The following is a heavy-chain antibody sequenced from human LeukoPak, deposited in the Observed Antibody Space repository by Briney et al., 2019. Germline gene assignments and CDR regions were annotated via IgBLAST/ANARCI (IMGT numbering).Heavy chain of an antibody. J-gene: IGHJ6*04. D-gene: IGHD2/OR15-2a*01. CDR3: ARCKPPYYGMDV. Sequence: GGSLRLSCAASGFTFSSYSMNWVRQAPGKGLEWVSSISSSSSYIYYADSVKGRFTISRDNAKNSLYLQMNSLRAEDTAVYYCARCKPPYYGMDVWGNGTTVTVSS. V-gene: IGHV3-21*01. CDR2: ISSSSSYI. CDR1: GFTFSSYS.